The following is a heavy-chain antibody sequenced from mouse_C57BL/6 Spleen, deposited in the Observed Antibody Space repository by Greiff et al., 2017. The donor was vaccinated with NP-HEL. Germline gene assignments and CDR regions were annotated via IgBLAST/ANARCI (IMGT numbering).Heavy chain of an antibody. Sequence: VKLVESGPELVKPGASVKISCKASGYAFSSSWMNWVKQRPGKGLEWIGRIYPGDGDTNYNGKFKGKATLTADKSSSTAYMQLSSLTSEDSAVYFCARSYYGSSYGYFDVWGTGTTVTVSS. CDR1: GYAFSSSW. J-gene: IGHJ1*03. D-gene: IGHD1-1*01. V-gene: IGHV1-82*01. CDR2: IYPGDGDT. CDR3: ARSYYGSSYGYFDV.